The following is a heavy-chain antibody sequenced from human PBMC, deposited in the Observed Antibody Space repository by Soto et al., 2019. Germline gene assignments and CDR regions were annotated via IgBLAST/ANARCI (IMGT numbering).Heavy chain of an antibody. CDR2: IFYSGST. D-gene: IGHD3-9*01. V-gene: IGHV4-59*01. CDR1: GASMRSYY. Sequence: QVELQQSGPGLVKPSETLSLTCNVSGASMRSYYWTWMRLSPGKGLEWIGDIFYSGSTNLNPSLRSRLSISIDTSKNKFSLMLNSVTAADTAVYYCARYLRCCGLDVWGQGTTVTVSS. CDR3: ARYLRCCGLDV. J-gene: IGHJ6*02.